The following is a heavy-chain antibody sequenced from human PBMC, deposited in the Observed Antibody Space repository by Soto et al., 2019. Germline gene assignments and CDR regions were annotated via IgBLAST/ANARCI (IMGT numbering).Heavy chain of an antibody. CDR3: ARDYRASYPAYYYYGMDV. V-gene: IGHV4-31*03. CDR1: GGYISSGVYY. CDR2: IYYST. D-gene: IGHD3-16*02. Sequence: TSETLSLTCTVSGGYISSGVYYWSWIRQHPGKGLEWIGYIYYSTYYNPSLKSRVTISVDTSKNQFSLKLSSVTAADTAVYYCARDYRASYPAYYYYGMDVWGQGTTVTVSS. J-gene: IGHJ6*02.